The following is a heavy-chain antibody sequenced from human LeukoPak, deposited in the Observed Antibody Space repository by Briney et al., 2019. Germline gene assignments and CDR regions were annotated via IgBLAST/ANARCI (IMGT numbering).Heavy chain of an antibody. D-gene: IGHD5-18*01. J-gene: IGHJ3*02. CDR1: GFTFSSYG. Sequence: GGSLRLSCAASGFTFSSYGMHWVRQAPGKGLEWVAVIWYDGSDEYYADSVKGRFTISRDNSKNSLYLQMNSLTAEDTAVYYCARTNLHVDTAVNDAFDIWGQGTMVTVSS. CDR3: ARTNLHVDTAVNDAFDI. V-gene: IGHV3-33*01. CDR2: IWYDGSDE.